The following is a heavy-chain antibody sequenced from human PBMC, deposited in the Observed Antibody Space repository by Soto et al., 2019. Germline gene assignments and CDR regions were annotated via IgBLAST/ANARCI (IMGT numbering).Heavy chain of an antibody. CDR3: ARDYVDAFDI. J-gene: IGHJ3*02. V-gene: IGHV1-69*13. D-gene: IGHD3-16*01. CDR1: GGTFSSYA. Sequence: GASVKVSCTASGGTFSSYAISWVRQAPGQGLEWMGGIIPIFGTANYAQKFQGRVTITADESTSTAYMELSSLRSEDTAVYYCARDYVDAFDIWGQGTMVTVSS. CDR2: IIPIFGTA.